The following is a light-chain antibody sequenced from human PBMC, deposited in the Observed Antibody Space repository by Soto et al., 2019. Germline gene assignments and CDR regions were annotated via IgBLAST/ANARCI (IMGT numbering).Light chain of an antibody. J-gene: IGKJ1*01. CDR2: DAS. V-gene: IGKV1-5*01. CDR3: LQDINYPWT. Sequence: DIQMTQSPSTLSASVGDRVTITCRASQSISNWLAWYQQKQGKAPKLLIYDASSLESGVPPRFSGSGSGTDFTLAISSLQPEDSATYYCLQDINYPWTFGQGTKVDIK. CDR1: QSISNW.